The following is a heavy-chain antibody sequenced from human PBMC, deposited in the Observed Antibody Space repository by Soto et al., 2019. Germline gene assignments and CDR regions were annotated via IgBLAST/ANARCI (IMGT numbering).Heavy chain of an antibody. Sequence: AAVKVSCKASGDTFTSYGISWVRQAPGQGLEWVGWISGYNGNTKNAQKVQGRVTMTTDTSTSTAYMELRSLRSDDTAVYYCGRDNEILTGYPDYWGQGTQVTVSS. D-gene: IGHD3-9*01. V-gene: IGHV1-18*04. CDR1: GDTFTSYG. CDR3: GRDNEILTGYPDY. CDR2: ISGYNGNT. J-gene: IGHJ4*02.